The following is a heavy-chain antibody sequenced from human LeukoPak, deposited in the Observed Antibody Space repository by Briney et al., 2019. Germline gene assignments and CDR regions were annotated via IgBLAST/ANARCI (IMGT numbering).Heavy chain of an antibody. CDR1: GFTFSSYW. Sequence: PGGSLRFSCAASGFTFSSYWMSWVRQAPGKGLEWVANIKQDGSEKYYVDSVKGRFTISRDNAKNSLYLQMNSLRAEDTAVYYCASYHCSSTSCYDRYNWFDPWGQGTLVTVSS. J-gene: IGHJ5*02. V-gene: IGHV3-7*01. CDR3: ASYHCSSTSCYDRYNWFDP. CDR2: IKQDGSEK. D-gene: IGHD2-2*01.